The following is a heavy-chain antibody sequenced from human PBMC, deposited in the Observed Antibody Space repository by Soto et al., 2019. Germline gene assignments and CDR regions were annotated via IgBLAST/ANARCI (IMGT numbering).Heavy chain of an antibody. CDR1: GGSFSGYY. CDR3: ARGRIAARPHDRKYYYYGMDV. J-gene: IGHJ6*02. Sequence: QVQLQQWGAGLLKPSETLSLTCAVYGGSFSGYYWSWIRQPPGKGLEWIGEINHSGGTNYNPSRTCRVTISVDTSKNQFSLKLSSVTAADTAVYYCARGRIAARPHDRKYYYYGMDVWGQGTTVTVSS. D-gene: IGHD6-6*01. CDR2: INHSGGT. V-gene: IGHV4-34*01.